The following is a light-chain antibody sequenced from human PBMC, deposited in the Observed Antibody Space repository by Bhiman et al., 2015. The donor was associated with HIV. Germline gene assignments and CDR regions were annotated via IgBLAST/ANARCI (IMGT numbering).Light chain of an antibody. J-gene: IGLJ1*01. CDR1: SNNIGNYNY. CDR2: DVS. V-gene: IGLV2-14*03. CDR3: SSHGGDNNFDV. Sequence: QSALTQPASVSGSPGQSITISCTGTSNNIGNYNYVSWYQHHPGKVPKLMIYDVSQRPSGVSNRFSGSKSGSTASLTISGLQAEDEADYYCSSHGGDNNFDVFGTGTKVTVL.